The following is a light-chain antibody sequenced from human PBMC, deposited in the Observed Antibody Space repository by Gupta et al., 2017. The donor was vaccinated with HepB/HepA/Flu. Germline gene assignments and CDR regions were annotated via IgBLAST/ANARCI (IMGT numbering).Light chain of an antibody. CDR3: QQRFNWPLT. CDR2: DTS. CDR1: QNISSS. Sequence: EIVLTQSPVTLSLSPGERATLSCSASQNISSSLAWYQQKPGQTPRLLIYDTSNRATGIPVKFSGSGSGTDFTLTINSLEPEDFAVFYCQQRFNWPLTFGGGTKVEIK. J-gene: IGKJ4*01. V-gene: IGKV3-11*01.